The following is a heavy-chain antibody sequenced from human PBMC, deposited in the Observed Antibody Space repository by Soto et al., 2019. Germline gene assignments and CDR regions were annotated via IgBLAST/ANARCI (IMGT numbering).Heavy chain of an antibody. CDR2: RYQSGST. CDR3: AGVPDY. J-gene: IGHJ4*02. Sequence: QLQLQESGSGLVKPSQTLSLTCAVSGGSLSSGGYSWSWIRQPPGKGLEWIGSRYQSGSTYYNPYLKSRVTISIDRSKTQFSMKPSSVTAADTAVYYCAGVPDYWGQGILVTVSS. CDR1: GGSLSSGGYS. V-gene: IGHV4-30-2*01.